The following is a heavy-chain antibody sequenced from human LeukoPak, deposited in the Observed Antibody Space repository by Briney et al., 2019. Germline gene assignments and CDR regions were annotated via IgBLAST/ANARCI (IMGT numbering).Heavy chain of an antibody. D-gene: IGHD3-16*01. CDR3: ARDLGLGGY. Sequence: GGSLRLSCAASEFTFSSYAMHWVRQAPGKGPEYVSAISSNGGSTYYANSVKGRFTISRDNSKNTLYLQMGSLRAEDMAVYYCARDLGLGGYWGQGTLVTVSS. CDR1: EFTFSSYA. CDR2: ISSNGGST. J-gene: IGHJ4*02. V-gene: IGHV3-64*01.